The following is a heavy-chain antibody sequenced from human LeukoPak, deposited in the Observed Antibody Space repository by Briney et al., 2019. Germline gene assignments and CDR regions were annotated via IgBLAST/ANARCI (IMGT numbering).Heavy chain of an antibody. Sequence: SETLSLTCAVSGGSISGYYWSWFRQPAGKGLEWIGRVYTSGTTNYNPSLKSRVTMSIDTSKNQFSLKLTSVTAADTAVYYCARGFGHPWGQGTLVTVSS. CDR1: GGSISGYY. CDR3: ARGFGHP. J-gene: IGHJ5*02. D-gene: IGHD3-10*01. CDR2: VYTSGTT. V-gene: IGHV4-4*07.